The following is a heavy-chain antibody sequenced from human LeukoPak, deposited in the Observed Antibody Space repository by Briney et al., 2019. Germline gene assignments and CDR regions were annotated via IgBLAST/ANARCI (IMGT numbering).Heavy chain of an antibody. CDR2: ITGSGGTI. V-gene: IGHV3-48*03. D-gene: IGHD6-19*01. J-gene: IGHJ4*02. CDR1: GFTFSDYE. Sequence: GWSLRLSCGASGFTFSDYEMNWVRQAPGKGLEWVSYITGSGGTIYYADSVKGRFTISRDNAKNSLYLLMNSLRAEDTAFYYCARELPAYIAVAGFDYWGQGTLVTVSS. CDR3: ARELPAYIAVAGFDY.